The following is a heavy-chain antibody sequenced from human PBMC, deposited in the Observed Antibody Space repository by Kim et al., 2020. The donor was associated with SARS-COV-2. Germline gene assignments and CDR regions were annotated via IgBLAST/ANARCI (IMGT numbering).Heavy chain of an antibody. V-gene: IGHV1-69*13. Sequence: SVKVSCKASGGTFSSYAISWVRQAPGQGLEWMGGIIPIFGTANYAQKFQGRVTITADESTSTAYMELSSLRSEDTAVYYCARDAGGDSEVVVKNNWFDPWGQGTLVTVSS. CDR2: IIPIFGTA. CDR1: GGTFSSYA. D-gene: IGHD3-22*01. CDR3: ARDAGGDSEVVVKNNWFDP. J-gene: IGHJ5*02.